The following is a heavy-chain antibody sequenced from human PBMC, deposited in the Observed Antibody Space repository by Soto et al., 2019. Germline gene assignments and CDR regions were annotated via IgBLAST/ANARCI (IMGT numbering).Heavy chain of an antibody. V-gene: IGHV6-1*01. CDR1: GDSVSSNTAA. Sequence: SQTLSLTGDISGDSVSSNTAAWNWIRSSPSRGLEWLGRTYYRSNWRHDYAVSVKSRITVNPDTSKNHFSLQLNSVTPDDTAVYYCVRGVAGSGIDLCGQGTLVTV. D-gene: IGHD6-19*01. CDR3: VRGVAGSGIDL. CDR2: TYYRSNWRH. J-gene: IGHJ5*02.